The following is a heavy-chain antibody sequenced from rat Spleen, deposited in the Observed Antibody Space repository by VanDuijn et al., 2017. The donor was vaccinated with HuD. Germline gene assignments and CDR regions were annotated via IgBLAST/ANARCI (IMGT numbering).Heavy chain of an antibody. Sequence: EVQLQESGPGLVKPSQSLSLTCSVTGYSITSYYWGWIRKFPGNKMEWMGFVSYSDNTSYNPSLKSRISITRDISKNQFFLQLNSVTTEDTATYYCARYRDYGYNYFFDYWGQGVMVTVSS. CDR3: ARYRDYGYNYFFDY. CDR2: VSYSDNT. CDR1: GYSITSYY. D-gene: IGHD1-9*01. J-gene: IGHJ2*01. V-gene: IGHV3-1*01.